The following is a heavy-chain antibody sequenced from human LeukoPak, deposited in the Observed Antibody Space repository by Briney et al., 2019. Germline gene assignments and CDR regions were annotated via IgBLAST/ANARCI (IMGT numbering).Heavy chain of an antibody. Sequence: HSGGSLRLSCAASAFTFSNYWMSWVRQAPGKGPEWVANIKEDGGETNYLDSVKGRFTISRDNAKNSLYLQMNRLRAEDTAVYYCARDRGYSTFDYWGQGTLATVSS. D-gene: IGHD4-23*01. V-gene: IGHV3-7*01. CDR1: AFTFSNYW. CDR3: ARDRGYSTFDY. J-gene: IGHJ4*02. CDR2: IKEDGGET.